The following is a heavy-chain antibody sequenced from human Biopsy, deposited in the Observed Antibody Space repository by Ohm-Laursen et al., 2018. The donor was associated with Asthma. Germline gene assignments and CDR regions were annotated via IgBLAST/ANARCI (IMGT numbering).Heavy chain of an antibody. CDR2: IYYSGST. CDR3: ARAQDYYDSRVYYRSFDY. D-gene: IGHD3-22*01. CDR1: YGSITSGGYY. V-gene: IGHV4-31*03. Sequence: SQTLSLTCTVSYGSITSGGYYWTWIRQHPGKGLEWIGFIYYSGSTYYNPSLKSRVSISIDTSKNQFSLKLSSVTAADTAVYYCARAQDYYDSRVYYRSFDYGGQGPLVPVFS. J-gene: IGHJ4*02.